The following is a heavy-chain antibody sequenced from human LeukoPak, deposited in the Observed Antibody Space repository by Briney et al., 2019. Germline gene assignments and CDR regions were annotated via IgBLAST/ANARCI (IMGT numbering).Heavy chain of an antibody. CDR1: GGSFSSYY. CDR3: ARVGPRGYDFWSGYSEALQAVGWFDP. CDR2: IYYSGST. D-gene: IGHD3-3*01. J-gene: IGHJ5*02. Sequence: SETLSLTCAVYGGSFSSYYWSWIRQPPGKGLEWIGYIYYSGSTNYNPSLKSRVTISVDTSKNQFSLKLSSVTAADTAVYYCARVGPRGYDFWSGYSEALQAVGWFDPWGQGTLVTVSS. V-gene: IGHV4-59*01.